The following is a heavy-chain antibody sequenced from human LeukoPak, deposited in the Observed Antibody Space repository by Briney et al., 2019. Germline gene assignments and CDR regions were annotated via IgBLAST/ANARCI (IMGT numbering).Heavy chain of an antibody. CDR3: AKGSGYSYGSGEYFDY. J-gene: IGHJ4*02. D-gene: IGHD5-18*01. V-gene: IGHV3-23*01. Sequence: GGSLRLSCAASGFTFSSYAMSWVRQAPGKGLEWVSAISGSGGSTYYADSVKGRFTISRDNSKNTLYLQMNSLRAEDTAVYYCAKGSGYSYGSGEYFDYWGQGTLVTVSS. CDR1: GFTFSSYA. CDR2: ISGSGGST.